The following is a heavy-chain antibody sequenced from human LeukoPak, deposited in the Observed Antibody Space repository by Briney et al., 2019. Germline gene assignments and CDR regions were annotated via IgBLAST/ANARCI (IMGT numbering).Heavy chain of an antibody. CDR3: ARGLTHYYFDY. CDR2: IYYSGST. CDR1: GGSISSYY. D-gene: IGHD3-9*01. Sequence: PSETLSLTCTVSGGSISSYYWSWIRQPPGKGLEWIGYIYYSGSTNYNPSLKSRVTISVDTSKNQFSLKLSSVTAADTAVYYCARGLTHYYFDYWGQGTLVTVSS. V-gene: IGHV4-59*01. J-gene: IGHJ4*02.